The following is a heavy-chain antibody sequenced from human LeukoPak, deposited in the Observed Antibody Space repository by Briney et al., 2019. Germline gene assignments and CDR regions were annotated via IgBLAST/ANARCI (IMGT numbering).Heavy chain of an antibody. CDR3: ARGSGYSYGYDAFDI. J-gene: IGHJ3*02. CDR2: MNPNSGNT. Sequence: GASVKVSCKASGYTFTSYDINWVRQATGQGLEWMGWMNPNSGNTGYAQKFQGRVTTTRNTSISTAYMELSSLRSEDTAVYYCARGSGYSYGYDAFDIWGQGTMVTVSS. D-gene: IGHD5-18*01. CDR1: GYTFTSYD. V-gene: IGHV1-8*01.